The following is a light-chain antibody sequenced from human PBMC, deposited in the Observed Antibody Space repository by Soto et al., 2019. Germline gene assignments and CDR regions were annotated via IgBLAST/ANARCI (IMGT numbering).Light chain of an antibody. CDR2: DAS. J-gene: IGKJ5*01. CDR3: QQSDSLPIT. CDR1: QDISNY. Sequence: DIQMTQSPSSLSASVGDRVTITCRASQDISNYLNWYQQRPGKAPKLLIYDASNLERGVPSRFSGTRSETHSTFAFTSLQPEDVATYYCQQSDSLPITFGQGTRLEI. V-gene: IGKV1-33*01.